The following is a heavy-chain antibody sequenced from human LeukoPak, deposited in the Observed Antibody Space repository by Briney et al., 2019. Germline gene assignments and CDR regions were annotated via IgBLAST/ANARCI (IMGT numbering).Heavy chain of an antibody. CDR2: ISGSGGST. CDR3: AKGQLWFREFSYFDH. V-gene: IGHV3-23*01. D-gene: IGHD3-10*01. J-gene: IGHJ4*02. Sequence: GGSLRLSCEASGFTFSSYDMNWVRQAPGKGLEWVSVISGSGGSTDYADSVKGRFSISRDNSKNTLYLQMNSLRAEDTAVYYCAKGQLWFREFSYFDHWGEGTLVTVSS. CDR1: GFTFSSYD.